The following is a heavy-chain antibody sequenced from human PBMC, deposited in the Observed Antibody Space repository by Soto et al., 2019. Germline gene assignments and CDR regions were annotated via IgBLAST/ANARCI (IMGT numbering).Heavy chain of an antibody. V-gene: IGHV4-4*02. CDR2: IYHSGST. Sequence: QVQLQESGPGLVKPSGTLSLTCAVSGGSISSSNWWSWVRQPPGKGLEWIGEIYHSGSTNYNPSRKGRVTISVDKSKNQFSLKLSSVTAADTAVYYGASISTGYDSSGYSDYWGQGTLVTVSS. CDR3: ASISTGYDSSGYSDY. J-gene: IGHJ4*02. CDR1: GGSISSSNW. D-gene: IGHD3-22*01.